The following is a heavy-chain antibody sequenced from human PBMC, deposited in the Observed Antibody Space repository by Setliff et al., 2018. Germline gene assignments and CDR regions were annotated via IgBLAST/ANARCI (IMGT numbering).Heavy chain of an antibody. CDR3: AAIGLDTAMITGVLFDF. CDR2: IKQDGSEK. D-gene: IGHD5-18*01. J-gene: IGHJ4*02. Sequence: GSLRLSCAASGFTFSSYWMSWVRQAPGKGLEWVANIKQDGSEKYYVDSVKGRFTISRDNAKNSLYLQMNSLRSEDTAVYYCAAIGLDTAMITGVLFDFWGQGTLVTVSS. CDR1: GFTFSSYW. V-gene: IGHV3-7*03.